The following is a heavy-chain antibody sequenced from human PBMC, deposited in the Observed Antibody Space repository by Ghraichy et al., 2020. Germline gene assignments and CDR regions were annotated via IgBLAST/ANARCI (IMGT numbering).Heavy chain of an antibody. J-gene: IGHJ1*01. D-gene: IGHD3-22*01. V-gene: IGHV4-39*01. CDR3: ASPKDRRGSSYKS. CDR2: IYYTGST. CDR1: GGSIGSSSYY. Sequence: SETLSLTCTVSGGSIGSSSYYWGWIRQPPGKALEWIGSIYYTGSTYYNPSLTSRLTLSVDTSRNQFSFKLTSVTAADTAVYYCASPKDRRGSSYKSWGPGTLVSVSP.